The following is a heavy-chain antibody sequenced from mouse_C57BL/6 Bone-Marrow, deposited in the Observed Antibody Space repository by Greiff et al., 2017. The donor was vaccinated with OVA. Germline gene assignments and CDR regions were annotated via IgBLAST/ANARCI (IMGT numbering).Heavy chain of an antibody. J-gene: IGHJ3*01. CDR1: GYTFTSYW. V-gene: IGHV1-59*01. CDR3: ARPYYYGSSWGLAY. Sequence: QVQLQQPGAELVRPGTSVKLSCKASGYTFTSYWMHWVKQRPGQGLEWIGVIDPSDSYTNYNQKFKGKATLTVDTSSSTAYMQRSSLTSEDSAVYYCARPYYYGSSWGLAYWGQGTRVTVSA. CDR2: IDPSDSYT. D-gene: IGHD1-1*01.